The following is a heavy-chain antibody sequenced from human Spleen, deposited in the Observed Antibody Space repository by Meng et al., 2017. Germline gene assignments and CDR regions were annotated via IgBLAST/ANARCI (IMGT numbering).Heavy chain of an antibody. J-gene: IGHJ4*02. D-gene: IGHD3-10*01. CDR3: AKRGTSPSYYFDY. CDR2: VGGSGAT. CDR1: GFTFSNYG. Sequence: GESLKISCAASGFTFSNYGMSWVRQAPGKGLEWVSTVGGSGATYYADSVKGRFTISRDNRKNTLYLQMNSLRVDDTAVYYCAKRGTSPSYYFDYWGQGSLVTVSS. V-gene: IGHV3-23*01.